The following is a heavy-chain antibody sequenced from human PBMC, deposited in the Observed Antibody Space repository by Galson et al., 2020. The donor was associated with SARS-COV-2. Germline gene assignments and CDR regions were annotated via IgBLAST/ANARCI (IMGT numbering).Heavy chain of an antibody. J-gene: IGHJ4*02. CDR2: IWFDGSNK. CDR3: ARWGELLGYYFDY. Sequence: TGGSLRLSCAASGFTFSSYGMHWVRQAPGKGLEWLAVIWFDGSNKYYADSVKGRFTISRDNSKNTLYLQMNSLRAEDTAVYYCARWGELLGYYFDYWGQGTLVTVSS. CDR1: GFTFSSYG. D-gene: IGHD1-7*01. V-gene: IGHV3-33*01.